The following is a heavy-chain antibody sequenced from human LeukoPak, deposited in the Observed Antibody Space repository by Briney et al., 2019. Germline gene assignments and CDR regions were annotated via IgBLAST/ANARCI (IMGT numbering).Heavy chain of an antibody. CDR1: GFTFSSAW. J-gene: IGHJ6*03. CDR2: IKSKTDGGTT. V-gene: IGHV3-15*01. CDR3: TTDWVVVVPAAISWTEDYYYMDV. D-gene: IGHD2-2*01. Sequence: GGSLRLSCAASGFTFSSAWMSLVRQAPGKGLEWVGRIKSKTDGGTTDYAAPVKGRFTISRDDSKNTLYLQMNSLKTEDTAVYYCTTDWVVVVPAAISWTEDYYYMDVWGKGTTVTVSS.